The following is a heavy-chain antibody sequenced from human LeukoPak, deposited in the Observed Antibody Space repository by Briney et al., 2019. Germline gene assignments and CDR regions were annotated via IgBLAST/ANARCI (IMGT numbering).Heavy chain of an antibody. D-gene: IGHD3-10*01. CDR3: AKRTTDYGSGYGMDV. J-gene: IGHJ6*04. CDR1: GFTFRNYG. CDR2: TGGSGEST. Sequence: GGSLRLSCAVSGFTFRNYGMNWVRQAPGKGLEWVSATGGSGESTYYADSVRGRFTISRDNSKNTLFLQMNSLTAEDTDVYYCAKRTTDYGSGYGMDVWGKGTTVIVSS. V-gene: IGHV3-23*01.